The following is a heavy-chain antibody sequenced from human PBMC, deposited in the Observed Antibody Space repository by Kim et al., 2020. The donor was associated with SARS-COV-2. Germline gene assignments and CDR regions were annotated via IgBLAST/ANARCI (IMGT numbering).Heavy chain of an antibody. CDR2: ISYDGSNK. J-gene: IGHJ5*02. CDR3: ARGKGRITIFGVVIGFGNWFDP. V-gene: IGHV3-30-3*01. CDR1: GFTFSSYA. D-gene: IGHD3-3*01. Sequence: GGSLRLSCAASGFTFSSYAMHWVRQAPGKGLEWVAVISYDGSNKYYADSVKGRFTISRDNSKNTLYLQMNSLRAEDTAVYYCARGKGRITIFGVVIGFGNWFDPWGQGTLVTVSS.